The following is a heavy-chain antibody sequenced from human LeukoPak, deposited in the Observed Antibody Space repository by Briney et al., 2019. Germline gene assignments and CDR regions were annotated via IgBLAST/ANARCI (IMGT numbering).Heavy chain of an antibody. V-gene: IGHV3-9*01. CDR3: AKGYSSLPQYYFDY. J-gene: IGHJ4*02. CDR1: GFTFDDYA. CDR2: ISWNSGSI. Sequence: GGSLRLSCAASGFTFDDYAMRWVRQAPGKGLEWVSGISWNSGSIGYADSVKGRFTISRDNAKNSLYLQMNSLRAEDTSLYYCAKGYSSLPQYYFDYWGQATLVTVSS. D-gene: IGHD6-13*01.